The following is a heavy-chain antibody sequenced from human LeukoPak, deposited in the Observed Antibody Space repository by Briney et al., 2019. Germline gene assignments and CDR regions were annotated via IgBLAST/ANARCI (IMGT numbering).Heavy chain of an antibody. D-gene: IGHD2-2*01. J-gene: IGHJ6*03. CDR1: GGSISSYY. Sequence: PSETLSLTCTVSGGSISSYYWSWIRQPAGKGLEWIGRIYTSVSTNYNPSLKSRVTMSVDTSKNQFSLRLSSVTAADTAVYYCARGRNNDLECSSTSCYDYYYYMDVWGKGTTVTISS. CDR2: IYTSVST. CDR3: ARGRNNDLECSSTSCYDYYYYMDV. V-gene: IGHV4-4*07.